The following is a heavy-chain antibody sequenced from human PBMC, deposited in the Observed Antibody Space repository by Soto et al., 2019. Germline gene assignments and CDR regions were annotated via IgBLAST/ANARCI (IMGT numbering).Heavy chain of an antibody. CDR2: ISAYNGNT. Sequence: QVQLVQSGAEVKKPGASVKVSCKASGYTFTSYGIIWVRQAPGQGLEWMGWISAYNGNTNYAQKLQGRVTMTTDTSTSTAYMELRSLRSDDTAVYYCARWIQLWPIYDYFDYWGQGTLVTVSS. D-gene: IGHD5-18*01. V-gene: IGHV1-18*01. J-gene: IGHJ4*02. CDR1: GYTFTSYG. CDR3: ARWIQLWPIYDYFDY.